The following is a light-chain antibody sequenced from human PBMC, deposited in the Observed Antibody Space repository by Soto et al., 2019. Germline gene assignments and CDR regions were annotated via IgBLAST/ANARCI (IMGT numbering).Light chain of an antibody. CDR3: QQRSNWST. V-gene: IGKV3-11*01. CDR2: DAS. J-gene: IGKJ5*01. CDR1: QSVSTY. Sequence: EIVLTQSPATLSLSPGERATLSCRASQSVSTYLGWYQQKPGQAPRLLIYDASNRATGIPARFSGSGSGTDFSLTISSLEPEDFAVYYCQQRSNWSTFGQGTRLEIK.